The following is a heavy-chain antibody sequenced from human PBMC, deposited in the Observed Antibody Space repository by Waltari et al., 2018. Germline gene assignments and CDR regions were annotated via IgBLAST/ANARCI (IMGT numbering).Heavy chain of an antibody. CDR3: ARDGSYLRSWFDP. CDR1: GGSISSYY. D-gene: IGHD1-1*01. CDR2: IYYSGST. J-gene: IGHJ5*02. Sequence: QVQLQESGPGLVKPSETLSLTCTVSGGSISSYYWSWIRQPPGKGLEWIGYIYYSGSTNYNPSRKSRVTISVDTSKNQFSLKLSSVTAADTAVYYCARDGSYLRSWFDPWGQGTLVTVSS. V-gene: IGHV4-59*01.